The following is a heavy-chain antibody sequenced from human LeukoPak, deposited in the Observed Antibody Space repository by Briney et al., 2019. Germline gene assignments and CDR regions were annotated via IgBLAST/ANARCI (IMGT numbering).Heavy chain of an antibody. CDR3: ARVDLLEDGGGYSLSYFDY. D-gene: IGHD3-22*01. J-gene: IGHJ4*02. Sequence: GRSLRPSCAVSGVTPSSYAMNWVRHAPGKGLGWVSYISSSGSRINYADSVKGRFTMSRDNAKNSLYLQMISRRAEDTAVYYCARVDLLEDGGGYSLSYFDYWGEGALVTVSS. CDR1: GVTPSSYA. V-gene: IGHV3-48*03. CDR2: ISSSGSRI.